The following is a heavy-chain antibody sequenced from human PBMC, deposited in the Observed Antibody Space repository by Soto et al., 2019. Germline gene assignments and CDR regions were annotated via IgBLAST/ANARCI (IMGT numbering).Heavy chain of an antibody. Sequence: QVQLVQSGAEVRKPGSSVKVSCKASGGTFSRHAISWVRQAPGQGLEWMGGIIPIFGTANDAQKFKGRVTIIADKSTSTVYMELSSLRSEDTAMYYCARGWGYDSNDYYYAYWGQGTLVIVSS. CDR2: IIPIFGTA. J-gene: IGHJ4*02. CDR3: ARGWGYDSNDYYYAY. D-gene: IGHD3-22*01. V-gene: IGHV1-69*06. CDR1: GGTFSRHA.